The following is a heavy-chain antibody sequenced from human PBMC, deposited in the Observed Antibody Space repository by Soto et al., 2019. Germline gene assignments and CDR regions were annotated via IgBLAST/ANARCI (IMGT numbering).Heavy chain of an antibody. J-gene: IGHJ4*02. V-gene: IGHV3-15*01. Sequence: PGGSLRLSCAASGFTFSNAWMSWVRQAPGKGLEWVGRIKSKTDGGTTDYAAPVKGRFTISRDDSKNTLYLQMNSLKTEDTAVYYCTTDRTMVYLPPGKYFHLYYFDYWGQGTLVTVSS. CDR2: IKSKTDGGTT. CDR3: TTDRTMVYLPPGKYFHLYYFDY. D-gene: IGHD2-8*01. CDR1: GFTFSNAW.